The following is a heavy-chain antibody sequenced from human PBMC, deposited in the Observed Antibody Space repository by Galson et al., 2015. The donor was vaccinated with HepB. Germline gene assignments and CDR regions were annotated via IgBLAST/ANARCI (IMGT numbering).Heavy chain of an antibody. CDR3: ARSTLGWFDP. J-gene: IGHJ5*02. Sequence: SLRLSCAASGITFSDYYMSWIRQAPGKGLEWISYISSSGNTIYYADSVKGRFTISRDNAKNSMYLQMNSLRAEDTAVYYCARSTLGWFDPWGQGTLVTVSS. D-gene: IGHD2/OR15-2a*01. CDR1: GITFSDYY. V-gene: IGHV3-11*01. CDR2: ISSSGNTI.